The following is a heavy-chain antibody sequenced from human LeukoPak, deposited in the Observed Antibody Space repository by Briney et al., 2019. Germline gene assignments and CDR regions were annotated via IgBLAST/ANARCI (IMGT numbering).Heavy chain of an antibody. CDR2: IEPSDSYT. CDR3: ARLMSGSASFDY. V-gene: IGHV5-10-1*01. CDR1: AYSFTSHW. J-gene: IGHJ4*02. D-gene: IGHD6-19*01. Sequence: GESLRISSQGSAYSFTSHWITWARPMRGKGMEWMGRIEPSDSYTNSSTSFQGHVTISADKSISTAYRQWSSLRASDTAMDYCARLMSGSASFDYWGQGTLLTVSS.